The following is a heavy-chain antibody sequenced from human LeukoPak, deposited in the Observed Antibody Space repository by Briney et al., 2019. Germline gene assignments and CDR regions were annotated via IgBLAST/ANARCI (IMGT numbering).Heavy chain of an antibody. J-gene: IGHJ4*02. V-gene: IGHV4-34*01. CDR1: GGSFSGYY. D-gene: IGHD5-12*01. CDR2: INHSGST. CDR3: ARAGWAIVATGFDY. Sequence: ETLSLTCAVYGGSFSGYYWSWIRQPPGKGLEWIGEINHSGSTNYNPSLKSRVTISVDTSKNQFSLKLSSVTAADTAVYYCARAGWAIVATGFDYWGQGTLVTVSS.